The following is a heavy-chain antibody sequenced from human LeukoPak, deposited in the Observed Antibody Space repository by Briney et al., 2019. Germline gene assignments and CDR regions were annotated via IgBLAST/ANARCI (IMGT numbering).Heavy chain of an antibody. J-gene: IGHJ3*02. D-gene: IGHD2-21*02. CDR1: GFTFSSYS. CDR3: ASAGPLSVVVTATDAFDI. CDR2: ISSSSSYI. V-gene: IGHV3-21*01. Sequence: GGSLRLSCAASGFTFSSYSMNWVRQAPGKGLEWASSISSSSSYIYYADSVKGRFTISRDNAKNSLYLQMNSLRAEDTAVYYCASAGPLSVVVTATDAFDIWGQGTMVTVSS.